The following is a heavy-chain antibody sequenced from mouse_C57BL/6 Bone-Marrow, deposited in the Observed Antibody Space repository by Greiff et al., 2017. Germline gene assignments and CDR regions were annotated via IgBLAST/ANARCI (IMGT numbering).Heavy chain of an antibody. J-gene: IGHJ3*01. CDR3: ARWDSNYVWFAY. CDR1: GYAFSSSW. Sequence: VQLVESGPELVKPGASVKISCKASGYAFSSSWMNWVKQRPGKGLEWIGGIYPGDGDTNYNGKFKGKATLTADKSSSTAYMQLSSLTSEDSAVYFCARWDSNYVWFAYWGQGTLVTVSA. V-gene: IGHV1-82*01. CDR2: IYPGDGDT. D-gene: IGHD2-5*01.